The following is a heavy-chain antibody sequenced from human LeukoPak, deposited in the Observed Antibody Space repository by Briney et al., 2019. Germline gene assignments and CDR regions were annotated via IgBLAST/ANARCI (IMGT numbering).Heavy chain of an antibody. CDR2: IKQDGSEK. CDR3: ARDLDLGVTRWLEPEFDY. Sequence: GGSLRLSCAASGFTFNTYWMSWVRQAPGKGLEWVANIKQDGSEKYYVDSVKGRFTISRDNAKNSLYLQMNSLRAEDTAVYYCARDLDLGVTRWLEPEFDYWGQGTLVTVSS. V-gene: IGHV3-7*01. CDR1: GFTFNTYW. J-gene: IGHJ4*02. D-gene: IGHD5-24*01.